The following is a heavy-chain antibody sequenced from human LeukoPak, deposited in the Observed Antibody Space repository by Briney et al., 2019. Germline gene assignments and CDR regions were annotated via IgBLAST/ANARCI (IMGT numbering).Heavy chain of an antibody. CDR1: GYSFTSYW. CDR3: ARHSNPNLGNDAFDI. J-gene: IGHJ3*02. V-gene: IGHV5-51*01. Sequence: GESLKISCKGSGYSFTSYWIGWVRQMPGKGLEWMGIIYPGDSDTRYSPSFQGQVTISADKSISTAYLQWSSLKASDTAMYYCARHSNPNLGNDAFDIWGQGTMVTVSS. CDR2: IYPGDSDT. D-gene: IGHD1-1*01.